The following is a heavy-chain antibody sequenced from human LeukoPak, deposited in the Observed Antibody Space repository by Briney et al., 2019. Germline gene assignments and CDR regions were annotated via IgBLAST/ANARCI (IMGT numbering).Heavy chain of an antibody. Sequence: GGSLRLSCVASGFTFSTYSMNWVRQAPGKGLEWVSYIRSSDRAIYYADSWTGRFTIFRDNAKNSLYLQMHSLRDEDTAVYYCARDRDWAVDYWGQGTLVTVSS. D-gene: IGHD3-9*01. CDR3: ARDRDWAVDY. V-gene: IGHV3-48*02. CDR2: IRSSDRAI. J-gene: IGHJ4*02. CDR1: GFTFSTYS.